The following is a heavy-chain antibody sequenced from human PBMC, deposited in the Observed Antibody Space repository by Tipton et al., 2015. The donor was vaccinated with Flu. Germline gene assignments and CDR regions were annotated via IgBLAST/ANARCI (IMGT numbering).Heavy chain of an antibody. V-gene: IGHV3-74*01. D-gene: IGHD1-26*01. CDR3: AREVFSGGSYNY. CDR1: GFTFSSYW. Sequence: SLRLSCAASGFTFSSYWMHWVRQAPGKGLVWVSRINSDGSSTSYADSVKGRFTISRDNAKNTLYLQMNSLRAEDTAVYYCAREVFSGGSYNYWGQGTLVTVSS. CDR2: INSDGSST. J-gene: IGHJ4*02.